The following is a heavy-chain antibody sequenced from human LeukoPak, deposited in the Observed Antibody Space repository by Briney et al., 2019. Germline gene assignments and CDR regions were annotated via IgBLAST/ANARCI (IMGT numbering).Heavy chain of an antibody. CDR3: ARDDTVTTSWFDP. V-gene: IGHV4-34*01. Sequence: SETLSLTCAMYGGSFSGYYWSWIRQPPGKGLEWIGQINHSGSTNYNPSLKSRVTISVDTSKNQFSLKLSSVTAADTAVYYCARDDTVTTSWFDPWGKGTTVTVSS. D-gene: IGHD4-17*01. CDR2: INHSGST. J-gene: IGHJ6*04. CDR1: GGSFSGYY.